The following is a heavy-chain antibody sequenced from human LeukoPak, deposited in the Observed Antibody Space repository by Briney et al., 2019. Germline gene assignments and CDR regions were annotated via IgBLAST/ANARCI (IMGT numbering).Heavy chain of an antibody. CDR1: GFTFSDYY. J-gene: IGHJ4*02. Sequence: GGSLRLSCAAPGFTFSDYYMSWIRQAPGKGLEWVSYITSSGSYTNYADSVRGRFTISRDNAKSSLYLQMNSLRAENTAVYYCARTYYYDTSAYYGYWGRGTLVTVSS. CDR3: ARTYYYDTSAYYGY. D-gene: IGHD3-22*01. V-gene: IGHV3-11*06. CDR2: ITSSGSYT.